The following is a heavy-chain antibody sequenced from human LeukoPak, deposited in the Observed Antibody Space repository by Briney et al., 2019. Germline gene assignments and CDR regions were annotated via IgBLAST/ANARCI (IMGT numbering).Heavy chain of an antibody. CDR2: ITSSGRTI. D-gene: IGHD2-8*01. CDR1: GFTFSSYE. CDR3: ARDRAVHYYYYYMDV. J-gene: IGHJ6*03. Sequence: PGGSLRLSCAASGFTFSSYEMNWVRQAPGKGLEWVSYITSSGRTIYYADSVKGRFTMSRDNAKNPLYLQMNSLRAEDTAVYYCARDRAVHYYYYYMDVWGKGTTVTVSS. V-gene: IGHV3-48*03.